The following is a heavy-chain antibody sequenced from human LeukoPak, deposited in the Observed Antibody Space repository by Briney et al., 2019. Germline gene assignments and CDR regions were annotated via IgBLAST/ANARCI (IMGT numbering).Heavy chain of an antibody. CDR2: IKQDGREK. D-gene: IGHD1-26*01. Sequence: PGGSLRLSCAASGCTFSSDWMSWVRQAPGKGLEWVANIKQDGREKYYVDSVKGRFTISRDNAKNSLYLQMNTLRAEDTAVYYCAREVGATNAFDIWGQGTMVTVSS. CDR3: AREVGATNAFDI. J-gene: IGHJ3*02. CDR1: GCTFSSDW. V-gene: IGHV3-7*04.